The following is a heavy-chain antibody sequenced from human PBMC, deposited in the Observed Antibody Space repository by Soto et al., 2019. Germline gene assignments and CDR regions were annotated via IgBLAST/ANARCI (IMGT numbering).Heavy chain of an antibody. D-gene: IGHD6-6*01. Sequence: GASGKGCWKAAGYGFTGDGISWVRQAPGQGLEWMGWISAYNGNTNYAQKLQGRVTMTTDTSTSTAYMELRSLRSDDTAVYYCARGSSIAARLLIYDYWGQGTLVTVPS. CDR3: ARGSSIAARLLIYDY. J-gene: IGHJ4*02. CDR2: ISAYNGNT. CDR1: GYGFTGDG. V-gene: IGHV1-18*01.